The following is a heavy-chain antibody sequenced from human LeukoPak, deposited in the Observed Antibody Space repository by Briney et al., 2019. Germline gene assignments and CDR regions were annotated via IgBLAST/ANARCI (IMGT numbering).Heavy chain of an antibody. J-gene: IGHJ6*02. CDR3: ARAPPTVTKHGMDV. V-gene: IGHV3-53*01. D-gene: IGHD4-17*01. CDR2: IYSGENT. Sequence: GGSLRLSCAASGXTVSVNYMSWVRQAPGKGLEWVSVIYSGENTYYADSVKGRFTISRDNSKNTLYLQMNSLRAEDTAVYYCARAPPTVTKHGMDVWGQGTTVTVS. CDR1: GXTVSVNY.